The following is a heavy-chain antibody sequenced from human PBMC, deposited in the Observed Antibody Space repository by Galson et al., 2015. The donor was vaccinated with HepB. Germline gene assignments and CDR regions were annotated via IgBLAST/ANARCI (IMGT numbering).Heavy chain of an antibody. Sequence: SLRLSCAASGFTFSSYSMNWVRQAPGKGLEWVSYISSSSSTIYYADSVKGRFTISRDNAKNSLYLQMNSLRAEDTAVYYCARDLGGSAIVDYYYGMDVWGQGTTATVSS. J-gene: IGHJ6*02. CDR1: GFTFSSYS. CDR3: ARDLGGSAIVDYYYGMDV. CDR2: ISSSSSTI. D-gene: IGHD1-26*01. V-gene: IGHV3-48*01.